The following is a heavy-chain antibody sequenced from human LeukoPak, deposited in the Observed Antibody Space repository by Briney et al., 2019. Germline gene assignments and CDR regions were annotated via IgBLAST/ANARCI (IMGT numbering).Heavy chain of an antibody. CDR2: ISYDGSNK. J-gene: IGHJ4*02. V-gene: IGHV3-30*03. CDR3: ARDLTGNFDH. D-gene: IGHD1-20*01. CDR1: GFTFSSYG. Sequence: GGSLRLSCAASGFTFSSYGMHWVRQAPGKGLEWVAVISYDGSNKYYADSVKGRFTISRDNAKNTVYLQMNSLRAEDTAVYYCARDLTGNFDHWGQGTLVTVSS.